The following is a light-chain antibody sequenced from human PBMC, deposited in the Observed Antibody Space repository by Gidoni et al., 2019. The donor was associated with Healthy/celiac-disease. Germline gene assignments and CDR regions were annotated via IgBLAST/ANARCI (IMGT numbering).Light chain of an antibody. Sequence: DIQMTQSPSTLSASVGDRVTITCRASQSISSWLAWYQQKPGKAPKLLIYKASSLESGVPSRFSGSGSGTEFTLTSSSLQPDDFATYYCQQYGAFGPGTKVDIK. J-gene: IGKJ3*01. V-gene: IGKV1-5*03. CDR3: QQYGA. CDR2: KAS. CDR1: QSISSW.